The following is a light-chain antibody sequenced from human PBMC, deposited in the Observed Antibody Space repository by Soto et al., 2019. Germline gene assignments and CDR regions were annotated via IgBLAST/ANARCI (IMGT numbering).Light chain of an antibody. Sequence: EIVLTQSPGTLSLSPGESAALSCRASQSISNNFLAWYQRKPGQAPRLLRATDIPYRFSGSGSGTDFTLTITRLEPDDFAVYYCQQYGGSPPTFGQGTTVEVK. CDR3: QQYGGSPPT. J-gene: IGKJ1*01. CDR1: QSISNNF. V-gene: IGKV3-20*01.